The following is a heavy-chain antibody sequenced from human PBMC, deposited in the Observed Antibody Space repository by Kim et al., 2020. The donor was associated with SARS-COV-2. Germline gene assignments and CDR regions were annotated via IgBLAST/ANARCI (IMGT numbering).Heavy chain of an antibody. Sequence: GGSLRLSCAASGFTFSDYYMSWIRQAPGKGLEWVSYSSSSGGSTIYYAASVEGRFSISRDNAKHSLYLQMNSLRADDTAVYYCARTGGGRTVTTVGLWG. CDR1: GFTFSDYY. J-gene: IGHJ2*01. D-gene: IGHD4-17*01. V-gene: IGHV3-11*01. CDR2: SSSSGGSTI. CDR3: ARTGGGRTVTTVGL.